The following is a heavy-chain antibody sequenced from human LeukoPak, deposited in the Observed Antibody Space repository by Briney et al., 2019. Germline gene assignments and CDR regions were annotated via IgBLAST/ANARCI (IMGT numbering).Heavy chain of an antibody. V-gene: IGHV3-23*01. CDR3: ARGDCSGGSCYLSLTTIDY. J-gene: IGHJ4*02. CDR1: GFTFSGSA. D-gene: IGHD2-15*01. CDR2: ISGSGGNT. Sequence: GGSLRLSCAASGFTFSGSALHWVRQASGKGLEWVSGISGSGGNTYYADSVKGRFTISRDNSKNTLYLQMNSLRAEDTAVYYCARGDCSGGSCYLSLTTIDYWGQGTLVTVSS.